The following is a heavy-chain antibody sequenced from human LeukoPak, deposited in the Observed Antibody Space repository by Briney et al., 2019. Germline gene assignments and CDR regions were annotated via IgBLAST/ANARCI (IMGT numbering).Heavy chain of an antibody. J-gene: IGHJ4*02. CDR1: GYTFTSYG. D-gene: IGHD1-26*01. CDR3: ARGELELYYFDY. Sequence: ASVKVSCKASGYTFTSYGISWVRQAPGQGLEWMGWISAYNGNTNYAQKLRGRVTMTTYTSTSTAYMELRSLRSDDTAVYYCARGELELYYFDYWGQGTLVTVSS. V-gene: IGHV1-18*01. CDR2: ISAYNGNT.